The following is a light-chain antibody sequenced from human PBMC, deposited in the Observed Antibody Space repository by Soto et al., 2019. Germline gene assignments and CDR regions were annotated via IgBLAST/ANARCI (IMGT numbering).Light chain of an antibody. CDR2: WAS. CDR3: QQSYSPPLT. CDR1: QTVFYGINKKNY. V-gene: IGKV4-1*01. J-gene: IGKJ4*01. Sequence: IVMTQSPDSLAVSLGERATLHCKSSQTVFYGINKKNYLAWYQHKPGQPPKLLIYWASTRESGVPDRFSGSGSGTDFTLTINSLQAEDVAVYYCQQSYSPPLTFGGGTKVDIK.